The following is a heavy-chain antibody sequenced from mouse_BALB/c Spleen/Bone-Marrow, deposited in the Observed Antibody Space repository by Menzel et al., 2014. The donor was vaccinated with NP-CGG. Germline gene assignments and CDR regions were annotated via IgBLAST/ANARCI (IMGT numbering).Heavy chain of an antibody. Sequence: EVKLMESGPGLVKPSQSLSLTCPVTGYSITSGYYWNWIQQFPGNKLEWMGYISYDGSNNYNPSLKNRISITCDTSKNQFFLKLNSVTTEDTATYYCARGGYDGRGFAYWGQGTLVTVSA. CDR1: GYSITSGYY. CDR2: ISYDGSN. V-gene: IGHV3-6*02. J-gene: IGHJ3*01. CDR3: ARGGYDGRGFAY. D-gene: IGHD2-14*01.